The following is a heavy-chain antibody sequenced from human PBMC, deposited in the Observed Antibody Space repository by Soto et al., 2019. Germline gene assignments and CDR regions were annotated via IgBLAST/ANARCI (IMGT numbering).Heavy chain of an antibody. J-gene: IGHJ4*02. CDR2: INAGNGNT. V-gene: IGHV1-3*01. Sequence: GVSLKVSCKSSGYSFTSYAIHWMRQAPGQRLEWMGWINAGNGNTKYSQKFQGRVTITRDTSASTAYMELSSLRSEDTAVYYCARDLGGWPDYWGQGTLVTVSS. CDR1: GYSFTSYA. D-gene: IGHD2-15*01. CDR3: ARDLGGWPDY.